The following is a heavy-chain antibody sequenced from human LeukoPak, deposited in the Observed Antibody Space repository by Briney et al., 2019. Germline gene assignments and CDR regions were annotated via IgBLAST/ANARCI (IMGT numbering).Heavy chain of an antibody. J-gene: IGHJ4*02. Sequence: GGSLRLSCATSGFTFDDYGMNWVRQAPGKGLEWVSNINWNGRNVDYADSVKGRFTISRDKAKNSLHLQMNSLRAEDTAVYYCARVPLRFLEPFDYWGQGTLVTVSS. CDR2: INWNGRNV. CDR1: GFTFDDYG. D-gene: IGHD3-3*01. CDR3: ARVPLRFLEPFDY. V-gene: IGHV3-20*04.